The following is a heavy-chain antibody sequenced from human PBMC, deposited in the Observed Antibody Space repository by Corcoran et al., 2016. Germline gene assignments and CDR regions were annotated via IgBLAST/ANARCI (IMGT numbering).Heavy chain of an antibody. CDR2: IYYSGST. D-gene: IGHD3-22*01. V-gene: IGHV4-59*01. J-gene: IGHJ6*02. CDR1: GGSISSYY. CDR3: ARDRSYYYDSSGQKNYYYYGMDV. Sequence: QVQLQESGPGLVKPSETLSLTCTVSGGSISSYYWSWIRQPPGKGLEWIGYIYYSGSTNYNPSLKSRVTISVDTSKNQFSLKLSSVTAADPAVDYCARDRSYYYDSSGQKNYYYYGMDVWGQGTTVTVSS.